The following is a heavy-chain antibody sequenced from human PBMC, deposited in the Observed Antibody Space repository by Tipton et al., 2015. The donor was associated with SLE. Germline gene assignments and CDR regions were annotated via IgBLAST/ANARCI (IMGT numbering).Heavy chain of an antibody. V-gene: IGHV3-20*04. CDR1: GFTFDDFG. Sequence: SLRLSCAASGFTFDDFGMNWVRQAPGKGLEWVSGINWDGGSTGYADSVKGRFTISRDNAKNSLYLQMNSLRAEDTAVYYCARDLTYYYDSSGTAFDYWGQGTLVTVSS. CDR2: INWDGGST. CDR3: ARDLTYYYDSSGTAFDY. D-gene: IGHD3-22*01. J-gene: IGHJ4*02.